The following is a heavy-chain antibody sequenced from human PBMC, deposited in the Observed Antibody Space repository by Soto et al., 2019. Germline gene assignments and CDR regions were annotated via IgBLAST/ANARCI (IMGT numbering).Heavy chain of an antibody. D-gene: IGHD3-3*01. V-gene: IGHV5-51*01. J-gene: IGHJ4*02. Sequence: GESLKISCKGSGYSFTSYWIGWVRQMPGKGLGWVGIIYPGDSDTRYSPSFQGQVTISADKSISTAYLQWSSLKASDTAMSYCAKHDRGSGCYSGSTLDYWVQGTLVTVSS. CDR1: GYSFTSYW. CDR2: IYPGDSDT. CDR3: AKHDRGSGCYSGSTLDY.